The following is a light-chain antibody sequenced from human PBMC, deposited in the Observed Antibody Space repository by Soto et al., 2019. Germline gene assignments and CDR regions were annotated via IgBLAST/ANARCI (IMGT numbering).Light chain of an antibody. CDR2: DAS. CDR1: QSVSSY. Sequence: EIVLTQSPATLSLSPGERATLSCRASQSVSSYLAWYQQKPGKAPRLLIYDASNRVTGIPARFSGSGSGTDFSLTISSLVPEDFAVYYCQQHSNWPALTFGGGTKVEIK. V-gene: IGKV3-11*01. CDR3: QQHSNWPALT. J-gene: IGKJ4*01.